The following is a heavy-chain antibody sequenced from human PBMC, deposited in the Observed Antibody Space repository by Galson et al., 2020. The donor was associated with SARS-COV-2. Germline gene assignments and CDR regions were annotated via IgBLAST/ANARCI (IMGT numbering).Heavy chain of an antibody. Sequence: ASVKVSCKVSGYTLTELSMHWVRQAPGKGLEWMGGFDPEDGETIYAQKFQGRVTMTEDTSTDTAYMELSSLRSEDTAVYYCATTPATVVTSWFGPWGQGTLVTVSS. V-gene: IGHV1-24*01. CDR1: GYTLTELS. D-gene: IGHD4-17*01. CDR3: ATTPATVVTSWFGP. J-gene: IGHJ5*02. CDR2: FDPEDGET.